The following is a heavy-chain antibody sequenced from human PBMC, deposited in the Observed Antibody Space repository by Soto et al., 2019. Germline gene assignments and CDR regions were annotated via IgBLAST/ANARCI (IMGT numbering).Heavy chain of an antibody. CDR1: GGSITSNW. CDR3: ERHIAVSGTRGFDH. CDR2: IFHTGSA. Sequence: QVQLQESGPGLMKPSGTLSLTCAVSGGSITSNWWSWVRQPPGKGLEWIAEIFHTGSANYNPSLMGRLTISMDKSRSHLSLTLNSVTAADTAVYYCERHIAVSGTRGFDHWCQGTLVTVSS. V-gene: IGHV4-4*02. J-gene: IGHJ4*02. D-gene: IGHD2-21*01.